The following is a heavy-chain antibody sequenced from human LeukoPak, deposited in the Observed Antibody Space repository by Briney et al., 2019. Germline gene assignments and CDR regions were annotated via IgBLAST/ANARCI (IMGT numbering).Heavy chain of an antibody. V-gene: IGHV4-31*03. CDR2: IYYSGST. Sequence: SQTLSLTCTVSGGSISSGGYSWSWIRQHPGKGLEWIGYIYYSGSTYYNPSLKSRVTISVDTSKNQFSLKLSSVTAADTAVYYCASKGVREGIRYYYYGMDVWGQGTTVTVSS. D-gene: IGHD3-10*01. CDR1: GGSISSGGYS. CDR3: ASKGVREGIRYYYYGMDV. J-gene: IGHJ6*02.